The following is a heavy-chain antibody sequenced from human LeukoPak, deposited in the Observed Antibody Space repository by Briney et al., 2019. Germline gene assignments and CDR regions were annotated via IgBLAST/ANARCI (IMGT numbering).Heavy chain of an antibody. V-gene: IGHV3-23*01. CDR3: AKDVGKWESLHFFDY. CDR1: GFTLSTNA. D-gene: IGHD1-26*01. CDR2: ISGSGAST. Sequence: GGSLRLSCLTSGFTLSTNAMSWVRQAPGKGLEWISGISGSGASTYYADSVKGRFTISRDDSRNTLYPQMNSLRGDDTAVYYCAKDVGKWESLHFFDYWGQGTLVTVSS. J-gene: IGHJ4*02.